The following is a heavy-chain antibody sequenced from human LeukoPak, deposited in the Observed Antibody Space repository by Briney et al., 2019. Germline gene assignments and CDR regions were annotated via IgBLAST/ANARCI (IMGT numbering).Heavy chain of an antibody. Sequence: GGSLRLSCAASGFTFSSYAMGWGRQAPGKGLEWVSGISGSGGTTYYADSVKGRFTISRDNSKNTLYLQMNSLRAEDTAIYYCAKYYRGYNYYYMDVWGKGTTVTVSS. D-gene: IGHD3-22*01. V-gene: IGHV3-23*01. J-gene: IGHJ6*03. CDR3: AKYYRGYNYYYMDV. CDR2: ISGSGGTT. CDR1: GFTFSSYA.